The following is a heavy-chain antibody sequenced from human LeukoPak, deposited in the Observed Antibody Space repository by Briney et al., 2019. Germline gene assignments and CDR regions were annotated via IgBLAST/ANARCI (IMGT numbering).Heavy chain of an antibody. CDR2: IIPIFGTA. J-gene: IGHJ4*02. CDR3: ARGGIAVAGINFDY. D-gene: IGHD6-19*01. V-gene: IGHV1-69*01. CDR1: GGTFSSYA. Sequence: GASVKVSCKASGGTFSSYAISWVRQAPGQGLEWMGGIIPIFGTANYAQKFQGRVTITADESTSTAYMELSSLRSEDTAVYYCARGGIAVAGINFDYWGRGTLVTVSS.